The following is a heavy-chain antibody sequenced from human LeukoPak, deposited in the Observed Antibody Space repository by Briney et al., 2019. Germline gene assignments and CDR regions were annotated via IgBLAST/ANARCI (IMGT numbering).Heavy chain of an antibody. V-gene: IGHV3-30*04. D-gene: IGHD6-19*01. J-gene: IGHJ3*02. Sequence: PGGSLRLSCAASGFTFSSYAMHWVRQAPGKGLEWVAVISYDGSNKYYADSVKGRFTISRDNSKNTLYLQMNSLRAEDTAVYYCARDMGGWTDRRDAFDIWGQGTMVTVSS. CDR2: ISYDGSNK. CDR3: ARDMGGWTDRRDAFDI. CDR1: GFTFSSYA.